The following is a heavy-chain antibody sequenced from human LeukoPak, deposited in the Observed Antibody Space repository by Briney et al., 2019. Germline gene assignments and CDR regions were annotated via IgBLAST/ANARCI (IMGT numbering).Heavy chain of an antibody. CDR3: ATRGNYYGYFDS. V-gene: IGHV3-23*01. CDR2: ISGNGGST. D-gene: IGHD5-18*01. J-gene: IGHJ4*02. CDR1: GLTLDIYA. Sequence: GGSLRLSCATSGLTLDIYAMTWVRQAPGKGLEWVSTISGNGGSTYYAGSVKGRFAISKDISKSTLYLAMNSLTGEDTAIYFCATRGNYYGYFDSWGQGTLVTVSS.